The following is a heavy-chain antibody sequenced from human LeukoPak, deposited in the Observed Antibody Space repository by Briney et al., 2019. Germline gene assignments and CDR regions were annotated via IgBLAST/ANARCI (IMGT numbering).Heavy chain of an antibody. Sequence: PGGSLRLSCAASGFTFSSYAMHWVRQAPGKGLEWVAVISYDGSNKYYADSVKGRFTISRDNSKNTLYLQMNSLRAEDTAVYYCARDPNYYDSSGYYFGYYYGMDVWGQGTTVTVSS. CDR1: GFTFSSYA. CDR2: ISYDGSNK. V-gene: IGHV3-30-3*01. D-gene: IGHD3-22*01. CDR3: ARDPNYYDSSGYYFGYYYGMDV. J-gene: IGHJ6*02.